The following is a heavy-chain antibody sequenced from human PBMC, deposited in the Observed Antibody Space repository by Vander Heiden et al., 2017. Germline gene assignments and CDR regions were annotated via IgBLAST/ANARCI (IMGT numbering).Heavy chain of an antibody. D-gene: IGHD3-22*01. CDR2: ISGSGGST. Sequence: EVQLLESGGGLVQPGGSLRLSCAASGFTFSSHAMGWVRQAPGKGLEWVSAISGSGGSTYYADSVKGRFTISRDNSKNTLYLQMNSLRAEDTAVYYCAKHLYYYDSSGYEVDAFDIWGQGTMVTVSS. V-gene: IGHV3-23*01. CDR3: AKHLYYYDSSGYEVDAFDI. J-gene: IGHJ3*02. CDR1: GFTFSSHA.